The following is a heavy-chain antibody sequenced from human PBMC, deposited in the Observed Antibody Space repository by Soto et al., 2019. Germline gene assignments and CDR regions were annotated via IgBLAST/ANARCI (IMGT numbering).Heavy chain of an antibody. J-gene: IGHJ6*02. V-gene: IGHV1-3*01. D-gene: IGHD6-6*01. CDR3: ARYRILEYSSSYYYYYGMDV. CDR1: GYTFTSYA. CDR2: INAGNGNT. Sequence: GASVKVSCKASGYTFTSYAMHWVRQAPGQRLEWMGWINAGNGNTKYSQKFQGRVTITRDTSASTAYMELSSLRSEDTAVYYCARYRILEYSSSYYYYYGMDVWGQGTTVTSP.